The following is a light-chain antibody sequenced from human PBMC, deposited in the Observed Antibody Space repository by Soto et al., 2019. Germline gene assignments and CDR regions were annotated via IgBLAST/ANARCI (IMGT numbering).Light chain of an antibody. Sequence: DIQMTQSPSSLSASVGDRVTIACRASQGISIYLAWYQQKPGKVPQLLIYDASTLQSGVPSRFSGSGSGTDFTLTISGLQPEDVATYYCQKYNGASLTFGGGTKVVIK. J-gene: IGKJ4*01. CDR2: DAS. CDR3: QKYNGASLT. CDR1: QGISIY. V-gene: IGKV1-27*01.